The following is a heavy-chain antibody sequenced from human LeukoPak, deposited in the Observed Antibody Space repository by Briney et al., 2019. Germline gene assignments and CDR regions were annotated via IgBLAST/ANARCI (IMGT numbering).Heavy chain of an antibody. CDR1: GGSISSYY. D-gene: IGHD5-18*01. J-gene: IGHJ4*02. CDR3: ARDMGTVAPAY. V-gene: IGHV4-59*01. CDR2: VYYSGST. Sequence: SETLSLTCTVSGGSISSYYWSWIRQPPGKGLEWIGYVYYSGSTNYNPSLKSRVTISVDTSKNQFSLKLSSVTPADTAVYYCARDMGTVAPAYWGQGTLVTVSS.